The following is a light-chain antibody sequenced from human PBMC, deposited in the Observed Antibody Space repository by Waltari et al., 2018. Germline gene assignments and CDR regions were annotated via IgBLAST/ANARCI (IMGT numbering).Light chain of an antibody. CDR1: NSDGGGYGF. J-gene: IGLJ2*01. CDR3: CSYAGGNNLL. CDR2: AVS. Sequence: QSALTQPPSASGPPGQSVTIPCPGTNSDGGGYGFVSWYQQHPGKAPKLMIYAVSKRPSGVPDRFSGSKSGNTASLTVSGLQADDEADYYCCSYAGGNNLLFGGGTKLTVL. V-gene: IGLV2-8*01.